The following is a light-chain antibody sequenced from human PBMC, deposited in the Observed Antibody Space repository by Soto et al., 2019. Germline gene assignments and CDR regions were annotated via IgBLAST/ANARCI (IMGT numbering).Light chain of an antibody. CDR1: QRVSGGF. Sequence: DIVLTQSPATPSLSPGERVTLYCGASQRVSGGFLAWYQHKPGLAPRLILYDTSFRATGVPDRFSGSGSGTHFTLTISRLDPEDFAVYYCQQYGSAPSFGQGTKVDIK. J-gene: IGKJ1*01. CDR3: QQYGSAPS. CDR2: DTS. V-gene: IGKV3D-20*01.